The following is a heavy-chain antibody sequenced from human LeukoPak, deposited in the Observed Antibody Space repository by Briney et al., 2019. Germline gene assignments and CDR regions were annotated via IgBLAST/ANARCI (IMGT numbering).Heavy chain of an antibody. CDR3: ARDRSRYFDH. D-gene: IGHD1-26*01. CDR2: INPNSGGT. Sequence: ASVKVSCKSSGYTFTDYYMHWVRQAPGQGLAWMGWINPNSGGTDYARNFQGRVTMTRDTSISTVYMELSRLTSDDTAVYYCARDRSRYFDHWGQGTLLTVSS. CDR1: GYTFTDYY. J-gene: IGHJ4*02. V-gene: IGHV1-2*02.